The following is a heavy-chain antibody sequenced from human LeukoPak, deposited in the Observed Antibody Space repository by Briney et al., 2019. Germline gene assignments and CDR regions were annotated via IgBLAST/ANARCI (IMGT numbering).Heavy chain of an antibody. CDR2: ITTGDGNT. V-gene: IGHV3-23*01. D-gene: IGHD7-27*01. CDR1: GFTFSSYT. Sequence: GGSLRLSCTASGFTFSSYTMTWVRQAPGKGLKWVSTITTGDGNTYYADSVKGRLTVSRDDSKNTLYLQMNSLRAEDTAVYYCAKDGGLWVSAHWGDSWGRGTLVTVSS. J-gene: IGHJ4*02. CDR3: AKDGGLWVSAHWGDS.